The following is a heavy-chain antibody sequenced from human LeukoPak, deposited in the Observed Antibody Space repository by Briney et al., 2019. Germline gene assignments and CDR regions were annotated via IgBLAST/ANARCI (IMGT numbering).Heavy chain of an antibody. V-gene: IGHV3-74*01. CDR1: GFTFSSYW. CDR2: IKSDGST. Sequence: GGSLRLSCAASGFTFSSYWMHWVRQAPGKGLGWVSRIKSDGSTNYADSVKGRFTISRDNAKNTLSLQMNRLRAEDTGVYYCAGAPSEIGGYYPEYFRHWGQGTLVTVSS. J-gene: IGHJ1*01. D-gene: IGHD3-22*01. CDR3: AGAPSEIGGYYPEYFRH.